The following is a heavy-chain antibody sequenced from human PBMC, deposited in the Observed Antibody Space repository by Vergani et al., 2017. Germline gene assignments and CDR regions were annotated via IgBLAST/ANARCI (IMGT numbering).Heavy chain of an antibody. V-gene: IGHV3-30*18. CDR2: ISYDGSNK. CDR3: AKAGISEVAVDAFDI. J-gene: IGHJ3*02. D-gene: IGHD6-19*01. Sequence: VQLLESGGGLVQPGGSLRLSCAASGFTFSSYAMSWVRQAPGKGLEWVAVISYDGSNKYYADSVKGRFTISRDNSKNTLYLQMNSLRAEDTAVYYCAKAGISEVAVDAFDIWGQGTMVTVSS. CDR1: GFTFSSYA.